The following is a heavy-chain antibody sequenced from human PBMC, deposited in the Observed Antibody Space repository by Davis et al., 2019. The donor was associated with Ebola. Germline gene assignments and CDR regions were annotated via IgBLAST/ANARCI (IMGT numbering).Heavy chain of an antibody. J-gene: IGHJ4*02. Sequence: GESLKISCAASGFTFSSYSMNWVRQAPGKGLEWVSYISSSSSTIYYADSVKGRFTISRDNAKNSLYLQMNSLRAEDTAVYYCARGPTYSGSYSAHWGRGTLVTVSS. CDR1: GFTFSSYS. D-gene: IGHD1-26*01. CDR3: ARGPTYSGSYSAH. V-gene: IGHV3-48*04. CDR2: ISSSSSTI.